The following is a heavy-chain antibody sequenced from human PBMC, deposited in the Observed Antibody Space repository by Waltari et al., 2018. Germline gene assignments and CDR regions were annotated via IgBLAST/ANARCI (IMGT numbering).Heavy chain of an antibody. J-gene: IGHJ4*02. D-gene: IGHD2-15*01. Sequence: EVQLVQSGAEVKKPGATVKISCKVSGYTFTDYYMHWVQQAPGKGLEWMGLVDTEEGETIYAENVQGGDTITAETTTNTAYMELSSLRSEDTAVYYGATDPGYCSGGSCYPYYFDYWGQGTLVTVSS. CDR1: GYTFTDYY. V-gene: IGHV1-69-2*01. CDR2: VDTEEGET. CDR3: ATDPGYCSGGSCYPYYFDY.